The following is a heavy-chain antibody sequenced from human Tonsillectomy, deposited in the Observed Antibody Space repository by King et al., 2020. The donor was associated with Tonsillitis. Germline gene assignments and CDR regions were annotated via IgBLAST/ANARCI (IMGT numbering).Heavy chain of an antibody. D-gene: IGHD3-16*01. CDR3: ATSPFTAYHFDY. J-gene: IGHJ4*02. CDR2: VIPLFGRP. CDR1: GGTFSSYS. Sequence: QLVQSGAEVKKPGSSVRISCKSYGGTFSSYSFSWLRQAPEQGLEWMGGVIPLFGRPNSAEKFQDRVKITADESSKTVDMELSRLRSDDTAIFYCATSPFTAYHFDYWGQGTLVTVSS. V-gene: IGHV1-69*12.